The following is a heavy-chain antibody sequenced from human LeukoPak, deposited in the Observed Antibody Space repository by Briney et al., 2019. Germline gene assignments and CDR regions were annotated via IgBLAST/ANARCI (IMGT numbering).Heavy chain of an antibody. CDR2: INPNSGGT. Sequence: ASVKVSFKASEYTFTVCNIHMVRVAPGQGLEWMGWINPNSGGTNYAQKFQGRVTMTRDTSISTAYMELSRLTSDDTAVYYCASDVSRDWVYPGWGQGTLVTVSS. D-gene: IGHD2-8*01. CDR3: ASDVSRDWVYPG. J-gene: IGHJ4*02. V-gene: IGHV1-2*02. CDR1: EYTFTVCN.